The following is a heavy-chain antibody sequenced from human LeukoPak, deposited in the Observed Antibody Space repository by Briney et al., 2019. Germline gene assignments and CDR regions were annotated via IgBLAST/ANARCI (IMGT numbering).Heavy chain of an antibody. CDR1: GGSISSYY. CDR2: IYYSGST. V-gene: IGHV4-59*01. D-gene: IGHD1-7*01. Sequence: SETLSLTCTVSGGSISSYYWSWIRQPPGKGLEWIGYIYYSGSTNYNPSLKSRVTISVDTSKNQFSLNLSSVTASDTAVYYCARRTSRSYYYMDVWGKGTTVTVSS. CDR3: ARRTSRSYYYMDV. J-gene: IGHJ6*03.